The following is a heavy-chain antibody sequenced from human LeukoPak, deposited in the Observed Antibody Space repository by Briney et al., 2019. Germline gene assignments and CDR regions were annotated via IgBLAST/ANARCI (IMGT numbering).Heavy chain of an antibody. Sequence: SVKVSCKASGGTFSSYAIGWVRQAPGQGLEWMGGIIPILGIANYAQKFQGRVTITADKSTSTAYMELSSLRSEDTAVYYCARDWKWELFSNWGQGTLVTVSS. J-gene: IGHJ4*02. CDR1: GGTFSSYA. CDR2: IIPILGIA. CDR3: ARDWKWELFSN. V-gene: IGHV1-69*10. D-gene: IGHD1-26*01.